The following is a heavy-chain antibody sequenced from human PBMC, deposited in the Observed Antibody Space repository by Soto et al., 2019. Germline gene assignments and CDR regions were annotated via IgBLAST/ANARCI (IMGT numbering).Heavy chain of an antibody. D-gene: IGHD2-15*01. Sequence: PSETLSLTCTVSGGSISSYYWSWIRQPPGKGLEWIGYIYYSGSTNYNPSLKSRVTISVDTSKNQFSLKLSSVTAADTAVYYCARHQVGVAAAQFDYWGQGTLVTVSS. CDR3: ARHQVGVAAAQFDY. CDR2: IYYSGST. V-gene: IGHV4-59*08. CDR1: GGSISSYY. J-gene: IGHJ4*02.